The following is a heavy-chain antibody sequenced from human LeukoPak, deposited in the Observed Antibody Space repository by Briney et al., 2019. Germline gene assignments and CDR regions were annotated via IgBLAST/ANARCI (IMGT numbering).Heavy chain of an antibody. CDR1: GFTFSSYA. Sequence: PTGGSLRLSCAASGFTFSSYAMHWVRQAPGKGLEWVAVISYDGSNKYYADSVKGRFTISRDNSKNTLYLQMNSLRAEDTAVYYCAREIYSGSYRFDYWGQGTLVTVFS. CDR2: ISYDGSNK. D-gene: IGHD1-26*01. V-gene: IGHV3-30-3*01. J-gene: IGHJ4*02. CDR3: AREIYSGSYRFDY.